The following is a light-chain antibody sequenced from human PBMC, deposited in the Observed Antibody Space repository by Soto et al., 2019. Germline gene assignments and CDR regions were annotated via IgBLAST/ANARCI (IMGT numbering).Light chain of an antibody. CDR3: QHYHSYSEA. J-gene: IGKJ1*01. Sequence: DIQMTQSPSTLSGSVGDRVTITCRASQTISSWLAWYQQKPGKAPKLLIYKASTLKSGVPSRFSGSGSGTEFTLTISSLQPDDLATYYCQHYHSYSEAVGQGAKVDI. V-gene: IGKV1-5*03. CDR1: QTISSW. CDR2: KAS.